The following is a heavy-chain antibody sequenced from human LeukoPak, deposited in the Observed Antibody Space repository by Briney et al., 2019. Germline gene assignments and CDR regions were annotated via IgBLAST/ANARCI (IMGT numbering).Heavy chain of an antibody. CDR3: AGHTYYYDSSGIY. CDR2: ITYDGYYK. J-gene: IGHJ4*02. Sequence: GTSLRLSCAASGFTFTSYGMHWVRQAPGKGLEWVALITYDGYYKYYSDSVKGRFTISSDTSKSTMYLQMNSLRAEDTAVYYCAGHTYYYDSSGIYWGQGTLVTVSS. V-gene: IGHV3-30*03. D-gene: IGHD3-22*01. CDR1: GFTFTSYG.